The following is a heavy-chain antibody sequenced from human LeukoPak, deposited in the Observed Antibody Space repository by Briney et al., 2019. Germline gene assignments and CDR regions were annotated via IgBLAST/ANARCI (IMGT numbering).Heavy chain of an antibody. CDR2: IYYSGST. D-gene: IGHD2-2*01. J-gene: IGHJ5*02. V-gene: IGHV4-39*07. CDR1: GGSISSSSYY. CDR3: ARANPQGIVVVPLGGWFDP. Sequence: PSETLSLTCTVSGGSISSSSYYWGWIRQPPGKGLEWIGSIYYSGSTYYNPSLKSRVTISVDTSKNQFSLKLSSVTAADTAVYYCARANPQGIVVVPLGGWFDPWGQGTLVTVSS.